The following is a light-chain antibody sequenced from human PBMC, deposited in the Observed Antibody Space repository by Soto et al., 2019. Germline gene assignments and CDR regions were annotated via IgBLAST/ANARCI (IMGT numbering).Light chain of an antibody. J-gene: IGLJ1*01. V-gene: IGLV1-44*01. CDR2: TNN. CDR1: GSNIGSNT. CDR3: ATWDDSLNGYV. Sequence: QSAVTQPPSASGTPGQRMTISCSGSGSNIGSNTVTWYQQLPRTAPKFLIYTNNQRPSGVPDRFSGSKSGTSASLAISGLQSGDEADYYCATWDDSLNGYVFGTGTKVTAL.